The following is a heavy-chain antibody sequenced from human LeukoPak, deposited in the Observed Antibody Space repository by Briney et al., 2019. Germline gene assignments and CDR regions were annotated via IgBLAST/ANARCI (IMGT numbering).Heavy chain of an antibody. J-gene: IGHJ6*02. CDR1: GFTFSSYG. CDR3: AKAKLAAAGAYYYGMDV. D-gene: IGHD6-13*01. Sequence: RTGGSLRLSCAASGFTFSSYGMPWVRQAPGKGLEWVAVMSYDGSNKYYADSVKGRFTISRDNSKNTLYLQMNSLRAEDTAVYYCAKAKLAAAGAYYYGMDVWGQGTTVTVSS. V-gene: IGHV3-30*18. CDR2: MSYDGSNK.